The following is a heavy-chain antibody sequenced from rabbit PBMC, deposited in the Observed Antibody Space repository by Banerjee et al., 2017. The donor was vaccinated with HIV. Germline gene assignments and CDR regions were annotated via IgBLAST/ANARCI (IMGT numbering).Heavy chain of an antibody. V-gene: IGHV1S45*01. Sequence: QEQLEESGGGLVKPEGSLTLTCKASGFSFSSYYYMCWVRQAPGEGLEWIACIDAGSSGFTYFATWAKGRFAISKTSSTTVTLQMTRLTGADTATYYCARDTASSFSSYGMDLWGPGTLVTVS. D-gene: IGHD8-1*01. J-gene: IGHJ6*01. CDR1: GFSFSSYYY. CDR3: ARDTASSFSSYGMDL. CDR2: IDAGSSGFT.